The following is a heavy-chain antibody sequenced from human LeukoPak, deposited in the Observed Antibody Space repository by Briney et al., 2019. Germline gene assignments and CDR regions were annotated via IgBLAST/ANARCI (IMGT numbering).Heavy chain of an antibody. V-gene: IGHV3-23*01. J-gene: IGHJ4*02. CDR2: ISGSGGST. Sequence: GGSLRLSCAASGFTFSNYAMNWVRQAPGKGLEWVSSISGSGGSTYYADSVKGRFTISRDNAKNSLYLQMNSLRAEDTAIYYCARDLRYYYDGSGYYPADFDYWGQGTLVTVSS. CDR3: ARDLRYYYDGSGYYPADFDY. CDR1: GFTFSNYA. D-gene: IGHD3-22*01.